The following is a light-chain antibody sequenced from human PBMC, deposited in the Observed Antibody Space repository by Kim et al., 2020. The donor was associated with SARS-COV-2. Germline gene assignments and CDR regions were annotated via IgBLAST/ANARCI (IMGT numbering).Light chain of an antibody. CDR3: QKYDTAPFT. CDR1: HGITKY. CDR2: AAS. J-gene: IGKJ3*01. V-gene: IGKV1-27*01. Sequence: AAIGDSVTITCRTTHGITKYLAWYQQKPGKVPQLLIYAASALHSGVPSRFRGSGSGTDFTLTISSLQPEDVATYYCQKYDTAPFTFGPGPKVDIK.